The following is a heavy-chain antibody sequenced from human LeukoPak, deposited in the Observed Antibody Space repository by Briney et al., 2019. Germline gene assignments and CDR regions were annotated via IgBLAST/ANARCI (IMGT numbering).Heavy chain of an antibody. J-gene: IGHJ4*02. CDR2: IDYDSSHI. V-gene: IGHV3-21*01. Sequence: GGSLRLSCAASGFTFSNSAMNWVRQVPGKGREWVSSIDYDSSHIYYAASVRGRFTISRDNARNSVYLQMNRLRVEDTAVYYCARDPLRYLRVGHYAYWGQGTLVAVSS. CDR3: ARDPLRYLRVGHYAY. D-gene: IGHD3-9*01. CDR1: GFTFSNSA.